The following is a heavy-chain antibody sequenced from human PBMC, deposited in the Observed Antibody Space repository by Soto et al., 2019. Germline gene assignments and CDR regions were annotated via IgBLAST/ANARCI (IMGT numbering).Heavy chain of an antibody. CDR3: AHLTYNWAGDYYYYMDV. V-gene: IGHV2-5*02. J-gene: IGHJ6*03. CDR1: GFSLSTSGVG. D-gene: IGHD1-20*01. Sequence: GSGPTLVNPTQTLTLTCTFSGFSLSTSGVGVGWIRQPPGKALEWLALIYWDDDKRYSPSLKSRLTITKDTSKNQVVLTTTNMDPVDTATYYCAHLTYNWAGDYYYYMDVWGKGTTVTVSS. CDR2: IYWDDDK.